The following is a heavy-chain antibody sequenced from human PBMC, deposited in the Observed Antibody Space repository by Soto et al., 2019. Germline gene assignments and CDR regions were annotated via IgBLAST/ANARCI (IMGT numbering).Heavy chain of an antibody. CDR3: VRGGYSSSWERLDP. D-gene: IGHD6-13*01. CDR2: ISHDGVNK. Sequence: VQLVESGGGVIHPGKSLRLSCAASGSTFPNYPMHWVRQTPDNGLEWVAVISHDGVNKNSADSVKGRFTISRDHSRNTLYLQMDSLRVEDTAMYYCVRGGYSSSWERLDPWGQGTLVTVSS. CDR1: GSTFPNYP. J-gene: IGHJ5*02. V-gene: IGHV3-30-3*01.